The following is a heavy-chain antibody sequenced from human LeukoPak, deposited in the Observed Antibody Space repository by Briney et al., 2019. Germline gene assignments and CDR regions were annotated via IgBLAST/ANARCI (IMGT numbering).Heavy chain of an antibody. V-gene: IGHV4-59*01. CDR1: GGSISSYY. D-gene: IGHD5-18*01. CDR2: IYNSGST. Sequence: PSETLSLTCTISGGSISSYYWSWVRQSPGRGLEWIGYIYNSGSTNYNPPLKSRVTISVDTSKNQFSLKMNSVTAADTAVHYCARGSRYGHFDNWGQGILVTVSS. J-gene: IGHJ4*02. CDR3: ARGSRYGHFDN.